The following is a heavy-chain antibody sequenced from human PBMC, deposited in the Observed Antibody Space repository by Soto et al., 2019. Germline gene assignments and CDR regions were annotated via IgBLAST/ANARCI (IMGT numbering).Heavy chain of an antibody. Sequence: EVQLLESGGGLVQPGGSLRLSCAASGFIFSRYIMTWVRQAPGKGLEWVSEITGSGGSTFYGDSVKGRFTISRDNSKNALNLQMNSLRADDTAVYYCAAREDAGTGDYACIKWGQGNLVTVSS. D-gene: IGHD3-10*01. CDR2: ITGSGGST. J-gene: IGHJ4*02. CDR3: AAREDAGTGDYACIK. CDR1: GFIFSRYI. V-gene: IGHV3-23*01.